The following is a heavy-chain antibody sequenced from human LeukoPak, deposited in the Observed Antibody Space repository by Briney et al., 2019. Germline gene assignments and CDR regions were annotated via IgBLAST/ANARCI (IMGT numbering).Heavy chain of an antibody. CDR2: IKADSGGT. CDR3: ATSGYPYNAFDI. Sequence: ASVKVSCKASGYTFTGYYMHWVRRAPGQGLEWMGWIKADSGGTNYAQRFQGRVTMTRDTSISTAYMDLSRLRSDDTAVYHCATSGYPYNAFDIWGQGTMVTVSS. J-gene: IGHJ3*02. D-gene: IGHD3-22*01. V-gene: IGHV1-2*02. CDR1: GYTFTGYY.